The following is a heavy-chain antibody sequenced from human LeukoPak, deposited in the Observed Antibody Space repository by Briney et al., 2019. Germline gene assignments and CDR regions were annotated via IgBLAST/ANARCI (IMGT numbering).Heavy chain of an antibody. D-gene: IGHD3-22*01. CDR3: ARVWRYYYDSSGYSYAFDI. CDR1: GGSISSGDYY. J-gene: IGHJ3*02. Sequence: SQTLSLTCTVSGGSISSGDYYWSWIRQPPGKGLEWIGYIYYSGSTNYNPSLKSRVTISVDTSKNQFSLKLSSVTAADTAVYYCARVWRYYYDSSGYSYAFDIWGQGTMVTVSS. CDR2: IYYSGST. V-gene: IGHV4-61*08.